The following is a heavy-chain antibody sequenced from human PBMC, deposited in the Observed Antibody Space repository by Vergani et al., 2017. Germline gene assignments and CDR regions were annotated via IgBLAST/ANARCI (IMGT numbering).Heavy chain of an antibody. J-gene: IGHJ4*02. CDR2: IRYDGSNK. CDR1: GFTFSSYG. V-gene: IGHV3-30*02. D-gene: IGHD2-21*02. Sequence: QVQLVESGGGVVQPGGSLRLSCAASGFTFSSYGMHWVRQAPGKGLGWVAFIRYDGSNKYYADSVKGRFTVSRDNSKDILYLQMDSLRSEDTALYYCAKYLRDSTDGLPDSWGPGTLVIVSS. CDR3: AKYLRDSTDGLPDS.